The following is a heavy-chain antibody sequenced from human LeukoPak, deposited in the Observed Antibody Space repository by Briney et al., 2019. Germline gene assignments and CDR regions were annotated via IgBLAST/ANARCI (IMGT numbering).Heavy chain of an antibody. Sequence: SETLSLTCTVSGGSISSTTYYWGWIRQPPGKGLEWIGTIYYSGRTYYNPSLKSRVTMSVDTSKNQFSLKVSSVTAADTAIYYCARSSWGSVDYWGQGTLVTVSS. CDR3: ARSSWGSVDY. V-gene: IGHV4-39*01. CDR2: IYYSGRT. J-gene: IGHJ4*02. CDR1: GGSISSTTYY. D-gene: IGHD6-13*01.